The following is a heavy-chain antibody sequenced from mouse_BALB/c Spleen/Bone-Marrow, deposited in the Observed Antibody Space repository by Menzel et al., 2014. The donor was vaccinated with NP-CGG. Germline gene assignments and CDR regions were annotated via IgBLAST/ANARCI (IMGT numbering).Heavy chain of an antibody. CDR2: INPESNTI. CDR1: GFDFSRYW. J-gene: IGHJ3*01. V-gene: IGHV4-1*02. Sequence: EVQLVESGGGPVQPGGSLKLSCAASGFDFSRYWMSWVRQAPGKGLQWIGEINPESNTINYTPSLKDKFIISRDNAKNTLYLQMSKVRSEDTALYCCARLGYYGWFAYWGQGTLVTVSA. CDR3: ARLGYYGWFAY. D-gene: IGHD2-3*01.